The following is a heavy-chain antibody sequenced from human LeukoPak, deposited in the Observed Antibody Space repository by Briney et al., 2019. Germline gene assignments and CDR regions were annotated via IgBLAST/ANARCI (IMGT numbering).Heavy chain of an antibody. Sequence: SETLSLTCTVSGGSISSHYWSWIRQPPGKGLEWIGYIYYSGSTNYNPSLKSRVTISVDTSKNQFSLKLSSVTAADTAVYYCARVRSTLLYYFDYWGQGTLVTVSS. CDR3: ARVRSTLLYYFDY. D-gene: IGHD2-15*01. CDR1: GGSISSHY. V-gene: IGHV4-59*11. CDR2: IYYSGST. J-gene: IGHJ4*02.